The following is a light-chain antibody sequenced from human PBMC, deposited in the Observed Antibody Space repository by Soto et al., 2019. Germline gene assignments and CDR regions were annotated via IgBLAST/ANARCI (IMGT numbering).Light chain of an antibody. Sequence: EIVMTQSPATLSVSPGERATLSCRASQSVSSNLAWYQQKPGQAPRLLIYGASTRATGIPARFSGSGSGTEFTLTISSLQSEDFAVYYRQQYNNWPLFGQGTKVDIK. V-gene: IGKV3-15*01. J-gene: IGKJ1*01. CDR1: QSVSSN. CDR3: QQYNNWPL. CDR2: GAS.